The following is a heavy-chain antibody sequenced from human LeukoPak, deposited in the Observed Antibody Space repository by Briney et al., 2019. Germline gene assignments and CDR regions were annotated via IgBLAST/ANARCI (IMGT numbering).Heavy chain of an antibody. V-gene: IGHV3-15*01. CDR1: GFTFSNAW. CDR3: TTVLRYFDWLLTNENY. CDR2: IKSKTDGGTT. Sequence: GGSLRLSCAASGFTFSNAWMSWVRQAPGKGLEWVGRIKSKTDGGTTDYAAPVKGRFTISRDDSKNTLYLQMNSLKTEDTAVYYCTTVLRYFDWLLTNENYWGQGTLVTVSS. D-gene: IGHD3-9*01. J-gene: IGHJ4*02.